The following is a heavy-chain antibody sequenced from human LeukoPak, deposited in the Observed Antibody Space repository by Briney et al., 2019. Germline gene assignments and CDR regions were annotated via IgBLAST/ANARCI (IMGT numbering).Heavy chain of an antibody. D-gene: IGHD1-26*01. CDR1: GYSISSGYY. V-gene: IGHV4-38-2*02. CDR2: IYHSGST. CDR3: AREGVGATVDY. Sequence: SETLSLTRTVSGYSISSGYYWGWIRQPPGKGLEWIGSIYHSGSTNYNPSLKSRVTISVDKSKNQFSLKLSSVTAADTAVYYCAREGVGATVDYWGQGTLVTVSS. J-gene: IGHJ4*02.